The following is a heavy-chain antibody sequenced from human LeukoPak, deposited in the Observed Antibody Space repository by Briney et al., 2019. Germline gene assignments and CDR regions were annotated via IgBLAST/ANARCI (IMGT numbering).Heavy chain of an antibody. J-gene: IGHJ6*03. CDR3: ARVAAEVVGLPGAIGFGWLRRDYYYMDV. V-gene: IGHV1-46*01. Sequence: GASVKVSCKASGYTFTGYYMHWVRQAPGEGLEWMGIINPSGGSTTYAQKFQGRVTMTRDMSTSTVYMDLSSLRSEDTAVYYCARVAAEVVGLPGAIGFGWLRRDYYYMDVWGKGTTVTVSS. D-gene: IGHD2-2*02. CDR2: INPSGGST. CDR1: GYTFTGYY.